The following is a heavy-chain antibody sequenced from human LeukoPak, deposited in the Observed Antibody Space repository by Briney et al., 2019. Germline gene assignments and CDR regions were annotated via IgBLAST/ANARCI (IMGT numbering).Heavy chain of an antibody. V-gene: IGHV1-69*04. CDR1: GGTFSSYA. J-gene: IGHJ4*02. CDR3: ARDRRSGLYYFDH. D-gene: IGHD3-3*01. Sequence: ASVKVSCKASGGTFSSYAISWVRQAPGQGLEWMGRIIPILGIANYAQKFQGRVTITADKSTSTAYMELSSLRSEDTAVYYCARDRRSGLYYFDHWGQGTLVTVSS. CDR2: IIPILGIA.